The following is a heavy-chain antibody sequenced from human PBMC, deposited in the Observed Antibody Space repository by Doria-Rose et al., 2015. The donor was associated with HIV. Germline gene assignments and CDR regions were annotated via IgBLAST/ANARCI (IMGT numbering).Heavy chain of an antibody. CDR3: ATGVTLDY. D-gene: IGHD3-10*01. CDR2: ISRTSAYI. Sequence: VQLVQSGGGLVRPGGSLRLSCATSGFTFSSHRINWVRQAPGKGLEWVSSISRTSAYINYADSVRGRFTISRDNARNSLYLQMDSLRAEDTAIYYCATGVTLDYWGQGTLVTVSS. CDR1: GFTFSSHR. J-gene: IGHJ4*02. V-gene: IGHV3-21*01.